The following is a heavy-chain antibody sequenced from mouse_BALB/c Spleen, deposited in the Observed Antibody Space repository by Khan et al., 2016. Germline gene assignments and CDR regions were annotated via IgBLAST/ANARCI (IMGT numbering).Heavy chain of an antibody. D-gene: IGHD2-4*01. CDR1: GYSITSDYA. CDR2: ISYSGST. CDR3: VKVGLRRRTPYAMDD. V-gene: IGHV3-2*02. J-gene: IGHJ4*01. Sequence: EVQLQESGPGLVKPSQSLSLTCTVTGYSITSDYAWNWIRQFPGNKLEWMGYISYSGSTSYNPSLKSRISITRDTSKNQFFLQLNSVTTEDTATYYCVKVGLRRRTPYAMDDWGQGTSVTVSS.